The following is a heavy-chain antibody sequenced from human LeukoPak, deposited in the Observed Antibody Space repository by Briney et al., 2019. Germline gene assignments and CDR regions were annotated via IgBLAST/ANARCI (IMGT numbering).Heavy chain of an antibody. D-gene: IGHD2-2*01. Sequence: SSETLSLTCAVSGGSISSGGYSWSWIRQPPGKGLEWIGYIYPSGSTYYNPSLKSRVTISVDRSKNQFSLKLGSVTAADTAVYYCARVVPAAMMFDYWGQGTLVTVTS. CDR3: ARVVPAAMMFDY. CDR1: GGSISSGGYS. CDR2: IYPSGST. V-gene: IGHV4-30-2*01. J-gene: IGHJ4*02.